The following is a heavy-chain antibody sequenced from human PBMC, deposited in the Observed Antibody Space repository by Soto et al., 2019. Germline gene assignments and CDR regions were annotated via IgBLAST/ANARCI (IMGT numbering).Heavy chain of an antibody. CDR2: ISGSGGST. J-gene: IGHJ4*02. V-gene: IGHV3-23*01. CDR3: AKSLITMVRGVISPFDY. CDR1: GFTFSSYA. Sequence: RRLSCAASGFTFSSYAMSWVRQAPGKGLEWVSAISGSGGSTYYADSVKGRFTISRDNSKNTLYLQMNSLRAEDTAVYYCAKSLITMVRGVISPFDYWGQGTLVTVSS. D-gene: IGHD3-10*01.